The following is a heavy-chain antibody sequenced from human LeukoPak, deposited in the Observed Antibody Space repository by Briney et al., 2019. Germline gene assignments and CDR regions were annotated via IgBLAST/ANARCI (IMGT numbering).Heavy chain of an antibody. Sequence: GGSLRLSCAASGFTFSSYAMSWVRQAPGKGLEWVSAISGSGGSTYYADSEKGRFTISRDNSKNTLYLQMNSLRAEDTAVYYCAKDRLMETADNWFDPWGQGTLVTVSS. CDR1: GFTFSSYA. CDR2: ISGSGGST. J-gene: IGHJ5*02. CDR3: AKDRLMETADNWFDP. D-gene: IGHD3-16*01. V-gene: IGHV3-23*01.